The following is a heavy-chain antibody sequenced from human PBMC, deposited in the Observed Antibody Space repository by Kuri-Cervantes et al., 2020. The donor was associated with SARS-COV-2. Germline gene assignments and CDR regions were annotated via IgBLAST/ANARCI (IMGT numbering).Heavy chain of an antibody. Sequence: ASVKVSCKASGYTFTGYYMHWVRQAPGQGLEWMGWINPNSGSTSYAQKFQGRVTMTRDTSTSTVYMELSSLRSEDTAVYYCARELGDEGYYDFWSGTKYYYYYMDVWGKGTTVTVSS. CDR2: INPNSGST. CDR1: GYTFTGYY. D-gene: IGHD3-3*01. CDR3: ARELGDEGYYDFWSGTKYYYYYMDV. V-gene: IGHV1-46*01. J-gene: IGHJ6*03.